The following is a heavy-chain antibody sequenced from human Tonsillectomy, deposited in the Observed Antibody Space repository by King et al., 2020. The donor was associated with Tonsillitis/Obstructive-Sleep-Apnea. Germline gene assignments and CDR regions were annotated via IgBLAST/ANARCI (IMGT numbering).Heavy chain of an antibody. V-gene: IGHV1-69*10. J-gene: IGHJ6*02. CDR3: ARPYCSGGSCHNYYHGMDV. CDR1: GGTFSSYA. CDR2: IIPILGIA. Sequence: QLVQSGAEVKKPGSSVKVSCKASGGTFSSYAISWVRQAPGQGLEWMGGIIPILGIANYAQKFQGRVTITADKSTSTAYMELSSLRSEDTAVYYCARPYCSGGSCHNYYHGMDVWGQGTTVTVSS. D-gene: IGHD2-15*01.